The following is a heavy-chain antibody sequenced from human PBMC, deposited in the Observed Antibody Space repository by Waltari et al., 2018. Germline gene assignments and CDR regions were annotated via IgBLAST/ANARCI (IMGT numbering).Heavy chain of an antibody. CDR3: ARRLSAVNEDYDL. Sequence: EVQLVPSGAEVKKPGESLTISCKASGYNFNDYWITWVRQRPGKGLEWLGRTDPSDSYSTYIPSFEGHVTFSVDKSINTAYLQWNSVMASDTATYYCARRLSAVNEDYDLWGQGILVTVSS. CDR2: TDPSDSYS. CDR1: GYNFNDYW. J-gene: IGHJ4*02. D-gene: IGHD3-22*01. V-gene: IGHV5-10-1*03.